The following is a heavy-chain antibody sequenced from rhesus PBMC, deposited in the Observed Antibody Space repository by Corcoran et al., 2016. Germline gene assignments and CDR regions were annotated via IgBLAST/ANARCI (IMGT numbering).Heavy chain of an antibody. CDR1: GYSFTSYW. D-gene: IGHD3-22*01. J-gene: IGHJ4*01. CDR2: IAPRDSDT. CDR3: AKGVSGVTPDY. Sequence: EVQLVQSGAEVKRPGESLKISCKTSGYSFTSYWISWVRQSPGKGLEWMGAIAPRDSDTRYNPSFQGPVTISADKSISTAYLQWSRLKASDTATYYCAKGVSGVTPDYWGQGVLVTVSS. V-gene: IGHV5-20*01.